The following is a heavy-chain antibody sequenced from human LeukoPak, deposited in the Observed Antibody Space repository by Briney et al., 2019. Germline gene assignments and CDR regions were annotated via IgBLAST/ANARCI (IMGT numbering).Heavy chain of an antibody. CDR2: INPSGGST. CDR3: ARGDYDILTGYPITNYFDY. Sequence: GASVKVSCKASGYTFTGYYMHWVRQAPGQGLEWMGIINPSGGSTSYAQKFQGRVTMTRDTSTSTVYMELSSLRSEDTAVYYCARGDYDILTGYPITNYFDYWGQGTLVTVSS. D-gene: IGHD3-9*01. J-gene: IGHJ4*02. V-gene: IGHV1-46*01. CDR1: GYTFTGYY.